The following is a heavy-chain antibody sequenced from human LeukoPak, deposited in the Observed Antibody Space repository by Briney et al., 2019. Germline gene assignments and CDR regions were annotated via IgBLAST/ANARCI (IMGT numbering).Heavy chain of an antibody. Sequence: GGSLRLSCAGSGFTFSRYTFNWVRQAPGRGLEWVSAISGDSKYIYYTDSVKGRFTISRDNARNSVYLQMNSLRAEDTAVFYCARNQESYSLDDAFDIWGQGTMVTVSS. D-gene: IGHD1-26*01. CDR3: ARNQESYSLDDAFDI. CDR1: GFTFSRYT. V-gene: IGHV3-21*01. CDR2: ISGDSKYI. J-gene: IGHJ3*02.